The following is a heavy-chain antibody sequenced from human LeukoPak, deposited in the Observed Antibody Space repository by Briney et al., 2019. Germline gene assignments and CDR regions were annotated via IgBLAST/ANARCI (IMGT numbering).Heavy chain of an antibody. Sequence: SETLSLTCAVYGGSFSGYYWSWIRQPPGKGLEGIGEINHSGSTNYNPSLKSRVTISVDTSKNQFSLKLSSVTAADTAVYYCARGRSIWSGYYGSGGQLRFDPWGQGTLVTGSS. CDR2: INHSGST. J-gene: IGHJ5*02. D-gene: IGHD3-3*01. V-gene: IGHV4-34*01. CDR1: GGSFSGYY. CDR3: ARGRSIWSGYYGSGGQLRFDP.